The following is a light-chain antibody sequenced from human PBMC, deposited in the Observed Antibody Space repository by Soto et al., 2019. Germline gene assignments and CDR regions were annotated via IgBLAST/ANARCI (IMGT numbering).Light chain of an antibody. CDR2: DVN. Sequence: QSALTQPPSVSGSPGQSVAISCTGAYNFVSWYQQHPGKAPKLIVYDVNKWPSGVPDRFFGSKSGNTASLTISGLQAEDEADYYCCSYASTLIVFGGGTKLTVL. CDR3: CSYASTLIV. V-gene: IGLV2-11*01. J-gene: IGLJ2*01. CDR1: AYNF.